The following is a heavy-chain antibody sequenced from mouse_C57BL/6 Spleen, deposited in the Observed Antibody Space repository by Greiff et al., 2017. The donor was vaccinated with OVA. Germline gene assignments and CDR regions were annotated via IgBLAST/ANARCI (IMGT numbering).Heavy chain of an antibody. J-gene: IGHJ3*01. CDR3: TTDYDGSSYGLAY. CDR2: IDPEDGDT. D-gene: IGHD1-1*01. V-gene: IGHV14-1*01. Sequence: EVKLMESGAELVRPGASVKLSCTASGFTIKDYYMHWVKQRPEKGLEWIGRIDPEDGDTDYAPKFQGKATLTADTSSNTAYLQLSSLTSEDTAVDYCTTDYDGSSYGLAYWGQGTLVTVSA. CDR1: GFTIKDYY.